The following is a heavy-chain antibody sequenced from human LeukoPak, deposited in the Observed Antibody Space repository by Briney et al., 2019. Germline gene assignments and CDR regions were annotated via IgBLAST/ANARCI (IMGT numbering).Heavy chain of an antibody. CDR3: ASYPLAVAAKGSFDY. Sequence: ASVKVSCKASGGTFSSYAISWVRQAPGQGLEWMGGIIPIFGTANYAQKFQGRVTITADKSTSTAYMELSSLRSEDTAVYYCASYPLAVAAKGSFDYWGQGTLVTVSS. CDR1: GGTFSSYA. V-gene: IGHV1-69*06. D-gene: IGHD6-19*01. CDR2: IIPIFGTA. J-gene: IGHJ4*02.